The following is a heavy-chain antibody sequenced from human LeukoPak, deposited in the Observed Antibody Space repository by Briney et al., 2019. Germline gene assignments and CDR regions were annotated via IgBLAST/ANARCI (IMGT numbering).Heavy chain of an antibody. Sequence: GASVKVSCKASGYTFTSYDINWVRQATGQGLEWMGWMNPNSGNTGYAQKFQGRVTMTRNTSISTAYMELSSLRSVDTAVYYCASSRYCSGGSCYDYMDVWGKGTTVTVSS. CDR1: GYTFTSYD. CDR3: ASSRYCSGGSCYDYMDV. J-gene: IGHJ6*03. CDR2: MNPNSGNT. D-gene: IGHD2-15*01. V-gene: IGHV1-8*01.